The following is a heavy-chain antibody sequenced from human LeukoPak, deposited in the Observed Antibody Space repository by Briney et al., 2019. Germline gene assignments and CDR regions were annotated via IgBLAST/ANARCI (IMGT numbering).Heavy chain of an antibody. CDR2: ISGYNGNT. D-gene: IGHD6-13*01. V-gene: IGHV1-18*01. Sequence: ASVKVSCKTSGYTFTTYGISWVRQAPGQGLEWMGWISGYNGNTNYAQKLQGRVTMTTDTSTSTAYTELRSLRSDDTAVYYCARGAATSPSADYWGQGTLVTVSS. J-gene: IGHJ4*02. CDR3: ARGAATSPSADY. CDR1: GYTFTTYG.